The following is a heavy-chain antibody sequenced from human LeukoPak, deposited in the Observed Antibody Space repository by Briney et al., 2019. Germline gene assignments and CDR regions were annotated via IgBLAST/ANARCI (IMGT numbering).Heavy chain of an antibody. Sequence: PGGSLRLSCAASGFTFSSYSMNWVRQAPGKGLEWVSSISSSGSSYIYYADSVKGRFTISRDNAKNSLYLQMNSLRAEDTAVYYCARVRYCSSTSCYSLSLPMDVWGKGTTVTVSS. D-gene: IGHD2-2*01. V-gene: IGHV3-21*01. CDR3: ARVRYCSSTSCYSLSLPMDV. J-gene: IGHJ6*04. CDR1: GFTFSSYS. CDR2: ISSSGSSYI.